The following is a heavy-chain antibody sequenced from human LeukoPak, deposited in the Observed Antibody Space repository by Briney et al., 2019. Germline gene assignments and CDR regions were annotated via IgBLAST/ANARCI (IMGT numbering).Heavy chain of an antibody. CDR1: SGSISSYY. CDR2: IYYSGST. D-gene: IGHD4-17*01. V-gene: IGHV4-39*01. CDR3: ARLRSYGDYVRDY. J-gene: IGHJ4*02. Sequence: SETLSLTCTVSSGSISSYYWGWIRQPPGKGLEWIGSIYYSGSTYYNPSLKSRVTISVDTSKNQFSLKLSSVTAADTAVYYCARLRSYGDYVRDYWGQGTLVTVSS.